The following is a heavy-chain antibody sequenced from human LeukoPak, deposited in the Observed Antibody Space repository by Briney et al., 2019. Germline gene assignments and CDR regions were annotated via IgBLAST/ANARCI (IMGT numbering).Heavy chain of an antibody. CDR2: INHSGST. J-gene: IGHJ4*02. D-gene: IGHD5-18*01. CDR1: GGSFSGYY. CDR3: ARYTAMVAFIDY. V-gene: IGHV4-34*01. Sequence: SETLSLTCAVYGGSFSGYYWSWIRQPPGKGLEWIGEINHSGSTNYNPSLKSRVTISVDTSKNQFSLKLSSVTAADTAVYYCARYTAMVAFIDYWGQGTLVTVSS.